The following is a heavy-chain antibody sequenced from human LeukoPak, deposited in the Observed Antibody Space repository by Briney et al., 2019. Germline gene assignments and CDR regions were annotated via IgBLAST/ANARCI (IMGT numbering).Heavy chain of an antibody. Sequence: SETLSLTCAVYGGSFSGYYWSWIRQPPGKGLEWIGEINHSGSTNYNPSLKSRVTISVDTSKTQFSLKVSSVTAADTAVYYCARDGAAAPPHNYYGMDVWGQGTTVTVSS. CDR1: GGSFSGYY. D-gene: IGHD6-13*01. CDR2: INHSGST. V-gene: IGHV4-34*01. J-gene: IGHJ6*01. CDR3: ARDGAAAPPHNYYGMDV.